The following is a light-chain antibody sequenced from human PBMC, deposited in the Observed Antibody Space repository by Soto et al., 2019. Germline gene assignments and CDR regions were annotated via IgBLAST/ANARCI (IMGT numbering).Light chain of an antibody. Sequence: DIQMTQSPSSLSASVGDRVTITCRASQSISNYLNWYQQKPGKAPKLLIYGASNLQSGVPSKFTGSGSGTDFTLTISSLQPEDFATYYCQQSYSAPYTFGQGTKLEIK. CDR2: GAS. CDR1: QSISNY. V-gene: IGKV1-39*01. CDR3: QQSYSAPYT. J-gene: IGKJ2*01.